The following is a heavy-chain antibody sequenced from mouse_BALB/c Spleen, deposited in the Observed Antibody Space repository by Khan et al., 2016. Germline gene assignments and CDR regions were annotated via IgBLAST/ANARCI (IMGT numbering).Heavy chain of an antibody. J-gene: IGHJ3*01. V-gene: IGHV3-2*02. Sequence: EVQLQESGPGLVKPSQSLSLTCTVTGYSITSDYAWNWIRQFPGNKLEWMGYIRYSGDTSYNPSLKSRISISRDTSKNQFFLQLNSVTTEDTATYYCAGYPWFAYWGQGTLVTVSA. CDR2: IRYSGDT. CDR3: AGYPWFAY. D-gene: IGHD2-2*01. CDR1: GYSITSDYA.